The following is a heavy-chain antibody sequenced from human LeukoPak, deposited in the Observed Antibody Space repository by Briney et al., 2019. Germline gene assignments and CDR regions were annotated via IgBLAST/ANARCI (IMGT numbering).Heavy chain of an antibody. CDR2: IYYSGST. J-gene: IGHJ6*03. V-gene: IGHV4-59*12. Sequence: PSETLSLTCTVSGGSISSYYWSWIRQPPGKGLEWIGYIYYSGSTNYNPSLKSRVTISVDTSKNQFSLKLSSVTAADTAVYYCARGQGLVVVPAAFRDYYMDVWGKGTTVTVSS. CDR1: GGSISSYY. CDR3: ARGQGLVVVPAAFRDYYMDV. D-gene: IGHD2-2*01.